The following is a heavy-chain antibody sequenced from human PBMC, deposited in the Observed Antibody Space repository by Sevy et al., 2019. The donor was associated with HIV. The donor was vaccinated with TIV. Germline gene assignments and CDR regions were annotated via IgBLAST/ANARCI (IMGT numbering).Heavy chain of an antibody. Sequence: GGSLRLSCAASGFTFSKYSMSWVRQPPGKGLEWVSTLSFGCGEINYADSVKGRFTISRDNSKSSVYLQMNNLRPEDMAVYYCAREGCTKPHDYWVQGTLVTVSS. CDR3: AREGCTKPHDY. CDR2: LSFGCGEI. V-gene: IGHV3-23*01. J-gene: IGHJ4*02. D-gene: IGHD2-8*01. CDR1: GFTFSKYS.